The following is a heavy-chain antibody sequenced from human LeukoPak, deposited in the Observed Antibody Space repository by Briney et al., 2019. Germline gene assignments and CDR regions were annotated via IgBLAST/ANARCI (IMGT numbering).Heavy chain of an antibody. Sequence: GGSLRLSCAASGFTFSNYAIHWVRQGPGKGLEWVAYIAHHGNNKYYADSVKGRFTISRDNSKRTLYLQMNSLRADDTAVYYCAKDGSWSCTDWGQGPLVTVSS. V-gene: IGHV3-30*02. CDR2: IAHHGNNK. CDR1: GFTFSNYA. J-gene: IGHJ4*02. CDR3: AKDGSWSCTD. D-gene: IGHD2-8*02.